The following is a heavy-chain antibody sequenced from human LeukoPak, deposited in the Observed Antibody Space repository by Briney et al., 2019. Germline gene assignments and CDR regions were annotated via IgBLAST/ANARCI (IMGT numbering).Heavy chain of an antibody. CDR1: GGSISSTSGY. CDR2: IFYDGST. D-gene: IGHD2/OR15-2a*01. V-gene: IGHV4-39*07. Sequence: SETLSLTCSVSGGSISSTSGYWGWIRQPPGKGLEWIGNIFYDGSTYYNPSLKGRVTISVDASKSHFSLKVNSVTAADTAVYFCVREGVYFDSSGYPSAASNWGQGTLVTVSS. J-gene: IGHJ4*02. CDR3: VREGVYFDSSGYPSAASN.